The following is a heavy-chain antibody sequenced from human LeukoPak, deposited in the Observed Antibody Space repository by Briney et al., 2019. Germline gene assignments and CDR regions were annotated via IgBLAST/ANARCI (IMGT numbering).Heavy chain of an antibody. CDR3: ARGRRGVGATRPDY. CDR2: ISAYNGNT. Sequence: GASVKVSCKASGYTFTSYGISWVRQAPGQGLEWMGWISAYNGNTNYAQKLQGRVTMTTDTSTSTAYMELRSLRSEDTAVYYCARGRRGVGATRPDYWGQGTLVTVSS. CDR1: GYTFTSYG. D-gene: IGHD1-26*01. V-gene: IGHV1-18*01. J-gene: IGHJ4*02.